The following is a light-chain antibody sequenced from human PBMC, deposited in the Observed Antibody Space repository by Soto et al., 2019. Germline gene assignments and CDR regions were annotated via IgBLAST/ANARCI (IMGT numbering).Light chain of an antibody. V-gene: IGKV1-5*03. J-gene: IGKJ1*01. CDR2: KAS. Sequence: DIQMTQSPSTLSASVGDRVTITCRASQRISSWLAWYQQKPGKAPKLLIYKASSLESGVPSRFSGSGSGTEFTLTISSLQPDDFATYYCQQYNSYPWTFGRGTKVEIK. CDR3: QQYNSYPWT. CDR1: QRISSW.